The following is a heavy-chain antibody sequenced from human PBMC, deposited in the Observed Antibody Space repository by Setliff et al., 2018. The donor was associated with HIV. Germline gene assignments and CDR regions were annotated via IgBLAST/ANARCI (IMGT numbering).Heavy chain of an antibody. V-gene: IGHV4-39*01. CDR2: MYYRGTT. CDR1: GGSIISSSYY. D-gene: IGHD3-10*01. CDR3: VRQGLTMNRGVPAPILYYFDY. Sequence: SETLSLTCTVSGGSIISSSYYWGWIRQPPGKGLEWIGTMYYRGTTYNNPSLKSRGTFSADTSKNQFSLNLNSVTATDTAVYYCVRQGLTMNRGVPAPILYYFDYWGQGILVTVSS. J-gene: IGHJ4*02.